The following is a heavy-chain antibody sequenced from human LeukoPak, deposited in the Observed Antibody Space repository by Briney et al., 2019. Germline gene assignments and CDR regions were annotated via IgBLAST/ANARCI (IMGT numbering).Heavy chain of an antibody. CDR1: GYTFTSYG. Sequence: ASVKVSCKASGYTFTSYGISWVRQAPGQGLEWMGWISAYNGNTNYAQKLQGRVTMTTDTSTSTAYMGLRSLRSDDTAVYYCARDSHDSSNYADAFDIWGQGTMVTVSS. D-gene: IGHD4-11*01. CDR3: ARDSHDSSNYADAFDI. V-gene: IGHV1-18*01. J-gene: IGHJ3*02. CDR2: ISAYNGNT.